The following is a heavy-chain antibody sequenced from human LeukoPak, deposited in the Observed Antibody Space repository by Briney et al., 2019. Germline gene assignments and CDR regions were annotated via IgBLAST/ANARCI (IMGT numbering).Heavy chain of an antibody. CDR1: GFTFSNYW. Sequence: GGSLRLSCAASGFTFSNYWMHWVRQAPGKGLVWVSPINPDGTVTTYADSVKGRFTISRDNAKNTLYLQMNSLRVEDTAVYYCVRDSPSGFFDLWGRGTLVTVSS. V-gene: IGHV3-74*01. CDR3: VRDSPSGFFDL. D-gene: IGHD6-19*01. J-gene: IGHJ2*01. CDR2: INPDGTVT.